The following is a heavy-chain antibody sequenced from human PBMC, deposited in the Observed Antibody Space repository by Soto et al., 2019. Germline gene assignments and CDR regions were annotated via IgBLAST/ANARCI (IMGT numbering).Heavy chain of an antibody. CDR1: GDSISSPDYY. V-gene: IGHV4-30-4*01. D-gene: IGHD3-16*01. CDR2: VYYRGSI. J-gene: IGHJ5*01. CDR3: ARVTFTPNWFDS. Sequence: PSETLSLTCTVSGDSISSPDYYWSWIRQAPGNGLELIGYVYYRGSIYYTPSFESRVSISIDTSKNQFSLRLTSVTAADSAVYFCARVTFTPNWFDSWGQGILVTVSS.